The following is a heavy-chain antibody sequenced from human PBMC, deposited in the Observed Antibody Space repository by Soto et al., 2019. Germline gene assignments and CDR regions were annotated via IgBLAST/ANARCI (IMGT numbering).Heavy chain of an antibody. Sequence: QVQLQQWGAGLLKPSETLSLTCAVYGGSFSGYYWSWIRQPPGKGLEWIGEINHSGSTNYNPALKSRVTISVAPSKNQFSLKLRSVTAADPAVYYWARGLRTRRGGHYFDYWGQGTLVTVSS. CDR2: INHSGST. CDR3: ARGLRTRRGGHYFDY. V-gene: IGHV4-34*01. CDR1: GGSFSGYY. J-gene: IGHJ4*02. D-gene: IGHD1-26*01.